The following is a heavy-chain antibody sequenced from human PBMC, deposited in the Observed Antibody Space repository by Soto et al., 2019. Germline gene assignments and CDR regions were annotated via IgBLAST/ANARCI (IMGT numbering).Heavy chain of an antibody. CDR2: LYWDDDK. J-gene: IGHJ4*02. V-gene: IGHV2-5*02. D-gene: IGHD3-3*01. CDR3: AHRVLRTVFGLVTTTAIYFDF. Sequence: QITLNESGPTVVRPTETLTLTCRFSGFSLTTSGVGVGWIRQSPGKAPEGLALLYWDDDKRYSASLKTRLNITKDTSKNQVVLTVSDLDPTDTATYYCAHRVLRTVFGLVTTTAIYFDFWGQGTPVAVSS. CDR1: GFSLTTSGVG.